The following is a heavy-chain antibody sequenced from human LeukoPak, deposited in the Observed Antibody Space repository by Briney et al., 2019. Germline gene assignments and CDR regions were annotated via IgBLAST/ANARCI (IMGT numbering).Heavy chain of an antibody. Sequence: GGSLRLSCAASGFTFSSYGMHWVRQAPGKGREWVAVIRYDGSNKYYADSVKGRFTISRDNSKNTLYLQMNSLRAEDTAVYYCAKDFDRLYGRAPLFDPWGQGTLVTVSS. CDR3: AKDFDRLYGRAPLFDP. CDR2: IRYDGSNK. J-gene: IGHJ5*02. V-gene: IGHV3-33*06. D-gene: IGHD3-9*01. CDR1: GFTFSSYG.